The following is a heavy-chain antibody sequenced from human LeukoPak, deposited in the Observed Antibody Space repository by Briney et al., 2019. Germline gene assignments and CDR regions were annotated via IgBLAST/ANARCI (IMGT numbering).Heavy chain of an antibody. CDR2: ISEDGSST. J-gene: IGHJ4*02. Sequence: GGSLRLSCAASGFTFDDYAMHWVRQAPGKGLEWVSLISEDGSSTYHADSVKDRFTISRDNSKNSLYLQMSSLRTEDTALYYCTKDGHSCHFDYWGQGTLVTVSS. CDR1: GFTFDDYA. CDR3: TKDGHSCHFDY. D-gene: IGHD4-11*01. V-gene: IGHV3-43*02.